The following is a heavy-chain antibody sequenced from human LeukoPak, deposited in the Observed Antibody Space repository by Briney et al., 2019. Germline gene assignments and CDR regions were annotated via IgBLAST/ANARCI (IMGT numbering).Heavy chain of an antibody. J-gene: IGHJ4*02. V-gene: IGHV4-59*01. Sequence: SETLSLTCTVSGGSLSSYYWSWIRQPPGKGLEWIGYIYYSGSTNYNPSLKSRVTISVDTSKNQFSLKLSSVNAADTAVYYCARHTTVTSLFDYWGQGTLVTVSS. D-gene: IGHD4-17*01. CDR3: ARHTTVTSLFDY. CDR1: GGSLSSYY. CDR2: IYYSGST.